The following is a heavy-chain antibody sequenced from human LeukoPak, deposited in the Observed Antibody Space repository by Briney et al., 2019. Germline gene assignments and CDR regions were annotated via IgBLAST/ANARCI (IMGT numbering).Heavy chain of an antibody. CDR2: IKQDGSEK. D-gene: IGHD2-21*01. V-gene: IGHV3-7*03. CDR3: AKFLPTHIVVANYYFDY. CDR1: GFTLSSYW. J-gene: IGHJ4*02. Sequence: GGSLRLSCAASGFTLSSYWMSWVRQAPGKGLEWVANIKQDGSEKYYVDSVKGRFTISRDNAKNSLYLQMNSLRAEDTAVYYCAKFLPTHIVVANYYFDYWGQGTLVTVSS.